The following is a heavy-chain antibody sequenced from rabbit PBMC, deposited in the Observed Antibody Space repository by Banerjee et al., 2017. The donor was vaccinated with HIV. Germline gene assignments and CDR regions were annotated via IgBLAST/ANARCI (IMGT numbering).Heavy chain of an antibody. CDR3: ARDGGGFYEEFKL. V-gene: IGHV1S45*01. D-gene: IGHD1-1*01. CDR1: GFDFSSYG. Sequence: QEQLEESGGGLVQPGGSLKLSCKASGFDFSSYGVSWVRQAPGKGLEWIGCIYTGDGNDYYANWAKGRFTISKTSSTTVTLQMTSLTAADTATYFCARDGGGFYEEFKLWGPGTLVTVS. J-gene: IGHJ4*01. CDR2: IYTGDGND.